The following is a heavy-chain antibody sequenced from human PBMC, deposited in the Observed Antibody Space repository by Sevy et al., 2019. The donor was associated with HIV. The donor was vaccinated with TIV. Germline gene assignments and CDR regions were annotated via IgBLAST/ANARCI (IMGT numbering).Heavy chain of an antibody. V-gene: IGHV3-7*01. D-gene: IGHD4-17*01. CDR1: ESTFVTYG. CDR3: ARGPSDGDPYYYGMDV. CDR2: RNQNGGEK. Sequence: GGPRRFPGPPPESTFVTYGRSGVRQAPGKGRDGGANRNQNGGEKNYWDSVKGRFTISRDNAKNSLYLQMNSLRAEDTAVYYCARGPSDGDPYYYGMDVWGQGTTVTVSS. J-gene: IGHJ6*02.